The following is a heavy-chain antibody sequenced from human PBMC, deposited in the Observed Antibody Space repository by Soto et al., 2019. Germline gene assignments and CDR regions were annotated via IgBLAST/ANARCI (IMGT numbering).Heavy chain of an antibody. CDR1: GFTFNIYG. Sequence: GGSLSLSCAASGFTFNIYGMHWVRQAPGKGLEWVALISYDGSNKNYGDFVKGRFTISRDNSKNTLYLQMNSLRVEDTAVYYCAKDRAHYSGYDLALDYWGQGTQVGVSS. CDR3: AKDRAHYSGYDLALDY. D-gene: IGHD5-12*01. CDR2: ISYDGSNK. J-gene: IGHJ4*02. V-gene: IGHV3-30*18.